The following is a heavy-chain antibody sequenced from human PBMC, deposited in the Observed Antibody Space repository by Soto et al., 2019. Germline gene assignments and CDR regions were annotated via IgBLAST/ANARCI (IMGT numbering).Heavy chain of an antibody. J-gene: IGHJ5*02. CDR1: GFTFSSYA. CDR3: AKDRRSYDILTGYYS. CDR2: ISGSGGST. V-gene: IGHV3-23*01. Sequence: PGGSLRLSCAASGFTFSSYAMSWVRQAPGKGLEWVSAISGSGGSTYYADSVKGRFTISRDNSKNTLYLQMNSLRAGDTAVYYCAKDRRSYDILTGYYSWGQGTLVTVSS. D-gene: IGHD3-9*01.